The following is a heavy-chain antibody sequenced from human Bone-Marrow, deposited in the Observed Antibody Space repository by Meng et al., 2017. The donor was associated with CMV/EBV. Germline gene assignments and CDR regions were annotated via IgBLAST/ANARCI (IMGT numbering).Heavy chain of an antibody. J-gene: IGHJ4*02. CDR3: ATHYVWGNYRYWVGGY. Sequence: GYTFTGYYIHWVRQAPGQGLEWMGWINPNNGATNYAQKFQGRVTMTRHTPISTAYMELSRLRSDDTAVYYCATHYVWGNYRYWVGGYWGQGTLVTVSS. D-gene: IGHD3-16*02. V-gene: IGHV1-2*02. CDR1: GYTFTGYY. CDR2: INPNNGAT.